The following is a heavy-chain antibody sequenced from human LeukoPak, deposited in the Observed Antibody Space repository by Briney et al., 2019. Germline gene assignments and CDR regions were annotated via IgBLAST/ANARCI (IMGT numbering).Heavy chain of an antibody. V-gene: IGHV4-61*02. CDR3: ARHQGKYSSSHDAFDI. J-gene: IGHJ3*02. CDR1: GGSISSGGYY. CDR2: IYTSGST. Sequence: SQTLSLTCTVSGGSISSGGYYWSWIRQPAGKGLEWIGRIYTSGSTNYNPSLKSRVTISVDTSKNQFSLKLSSVTAADTAVYYCARHQGKYSSSHDAFDIWGQGTMVTVSS. D-gene: IGHD6-6*01.